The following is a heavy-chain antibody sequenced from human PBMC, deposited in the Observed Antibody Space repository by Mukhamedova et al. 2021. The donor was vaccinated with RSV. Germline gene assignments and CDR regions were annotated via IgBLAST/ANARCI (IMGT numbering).Heavy chain of an antibody. D-gene: IGHD3-10*01. CDR3: ARSNGEGCYFDL. CDR2: IYPGDSDT. J-gene: IGHJ2*01. V-gene: IGHV5-51*01. Sequence: GIIYPGDSDTRYSPSFQGQVTISADKSISTAYLQWSSLKASDTAMYYCARSNGEGCYFDLWGRGTLVTVSS.